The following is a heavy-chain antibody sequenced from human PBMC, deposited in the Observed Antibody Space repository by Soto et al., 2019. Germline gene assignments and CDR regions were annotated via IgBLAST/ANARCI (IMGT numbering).Heavy chain of an antibody. J-gene: IGHJ5*02. D-gene: IGHD3-3*01. Sequence: QVQLQQSGPGLVRPSETLSLTCYVSGASITDNYWGWIRQPPGKGPEWIGYVYYSGLANYNPSLKRRVTISMETSKNRFFLKVDSVTAADTAVYYCARALYYDFWGGRNWFDPWGQGIQVTVSS. CDR2: VYYSGLA. CDR3: ARALYYDFWGGRNWFDP. CDR1: GASITDNY. V-gene: IGHV4-59*01.